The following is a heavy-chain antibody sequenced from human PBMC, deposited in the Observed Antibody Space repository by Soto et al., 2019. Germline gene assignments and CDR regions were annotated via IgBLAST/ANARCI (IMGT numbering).Heavy chain of an antibody. V-gene: IGHV1-18*01. Sequence: GASVKVSCKASGYTFTSYGISWVRQAPGQGLEWMGRISPYNGNTNYAQKFQGRVTITTDTSTSTAYMELSSLRSEDTAVYYCARDPIVAFSVPDYWGQGTLVTVSS. CDR2: ISPYNGNT. D-gene: IGHD5-12*01. CDR1: GYTFTSYG. J-gene: IGHJ4*02. CDR3: ARDPIVAFSVPDY.